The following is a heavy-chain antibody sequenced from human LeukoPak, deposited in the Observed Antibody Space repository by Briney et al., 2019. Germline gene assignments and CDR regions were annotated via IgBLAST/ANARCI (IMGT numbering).Heavy chain of an antibody. D-gene: IGHD2-21*02. Sequence: PGGSLRLSCAASGFTFSSYGMHWLRPAPGKGLEGGAVISYDGSNEYYADSVKGRFTISRDNSKNTLYLQMNSLRAEDTAVYYCAKDPLRVTYYFDYWGQGTLVSVSS. V-gene: IGHV3-30*18. CDR3: AKDPLRVTYYFDY. CDR1: GFTFSSYG. J-gene: IGHJ4*02. CDR2: ISYDGSNE.